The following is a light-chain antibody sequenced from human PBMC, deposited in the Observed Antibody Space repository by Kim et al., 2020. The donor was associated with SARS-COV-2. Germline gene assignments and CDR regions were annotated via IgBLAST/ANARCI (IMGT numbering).Light chain of an antibody. CDR1: QSVGTN. CDR3: QQYYNWPRT. CDR2: GAF. J-gene: IGKJ2*02. V-gene: IGKV3-15*01. Sequence: EIVVTQSPATLSVSPGERATLTCRASQSVGTNLAWYQQKPGQAPRLLIYGAFSRATDIPSRFSGSGSGTEFTLTISSLQSEDFAVYYCQQYYNWPRTFGQGTKLEIK.